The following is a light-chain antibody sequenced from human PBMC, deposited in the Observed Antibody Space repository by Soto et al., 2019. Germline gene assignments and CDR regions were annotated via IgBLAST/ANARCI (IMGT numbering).Light chain of an antibody. CDR1: SSDIGPYKY. J-gene: IGLJ2*01. Sequence: QSVLTQPASVSGSPGQSITISCTGTSSDIGPYKYVSWYQQRPAKAPKLMIYDVSIRPSGVSSRFSGSKSGNTASLTISGLQADDEANDYCSSYTSSTTLDVVFGGGTKVTVL. CDR2: DVS. V-gene: IGLV2-14*01. CDR3: SSYTSSTTLDVV.